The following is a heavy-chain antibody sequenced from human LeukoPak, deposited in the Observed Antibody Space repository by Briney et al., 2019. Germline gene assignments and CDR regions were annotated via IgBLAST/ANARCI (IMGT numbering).Heavy chain of an antibody. J-gene: IGHJ4*02. Sequence: PSETLSLTCTVSGYSISSGYYWGWIRQPPGKGLEWIGSIYHSGSTYYNPSLKSRVTISVDTSKNQFSLKLSSVTAADTAVYYCARLRLGELSIDYWGQGTLVTVSS. CDR1: GYSISSGYY. D-gene: IGHD3-16*02. V-gene: IGHV4-38-2*02. CDR3: ARLRLGELSIDY. CDR2: IYHSGST.